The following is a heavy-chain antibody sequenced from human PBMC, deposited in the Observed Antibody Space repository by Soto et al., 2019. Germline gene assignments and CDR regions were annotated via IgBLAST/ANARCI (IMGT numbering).Heavy chain of an antibody. V-gene: IGHV3-23*01. CDR1: GFTFSIYA. J-gene: IGHJ4*02. Sequence: VQRLESGGGLVQPGGSLRLSCAASGFTFSIYAMSWVRQAPGKGLEWVSGIGGGNDDTYYADSVKGRFTISRDNAKNSLYLQMNSLRAEDTAVYYCDGGADSSGYYSNYWGQGTLVTVSS. CDR3: DGGADSSGYYSNY. D-gene: IGHD3-22*01. CDR2: IGGGNDDT.